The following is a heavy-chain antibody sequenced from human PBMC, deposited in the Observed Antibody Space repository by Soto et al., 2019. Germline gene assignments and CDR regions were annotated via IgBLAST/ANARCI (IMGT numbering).Heavy chain of an antibody. J-gene: IGHJ2*01. CDR3: ARIQYSGGWSDYWYFDL. CDR1: GFSLSNARMG. D-gene: IGHD6-19*01. CDR2: IFSNDET. Sequence: QVTLKESGPVLVKPTETLTLTCTVSGFSLSNARMGVSWIRQPPGKALEWLAHIFSNDETSYSTSLKSRLTISKDTSNSQVVLTMTNMDPVDTATYYCARIQYSGGWSDYWYFDLWGRGSLVTVSS. V-gene: IGHV2-26*01.